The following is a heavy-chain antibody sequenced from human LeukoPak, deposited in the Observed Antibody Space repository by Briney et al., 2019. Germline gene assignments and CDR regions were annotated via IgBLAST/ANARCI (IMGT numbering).Heavy chain of an antibody. V-gene: IGHV3-15*01. J-gene: IGHJ4*02. D-gene: IGHD2-2*02. CDR3: TSGGDCRTTSCYSD. CDR2: IKSKTDGGTT. Sequence: KPGGSLRLSCAVSGFTFNNAWMSCVREAPGKGLECVGRIKSKTDGGTTDYAAPVKGRFTISRDDSKNTLYLHMNSLKTEDTAVYYCTSGGDCRTTSCYSDWGQGTLVTVSS. CDR1: GFTFNNAW.